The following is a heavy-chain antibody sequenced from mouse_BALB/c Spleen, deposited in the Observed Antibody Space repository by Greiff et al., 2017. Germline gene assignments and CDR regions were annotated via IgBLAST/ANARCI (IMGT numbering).Heavy chain of an antibody. CDR3: ARDRWDYFDY. CDR1: GFTFSDYG. CDR2: ISNLAYSI. D-gene: IGHD1-1*02. V-gene: IGHV5-15*02. Sequence: DVHLVESGGGLVQPGGSRKLSCAASGFTFSDYGMAWVRQAPGKGPEWVAFISNLAYSIYYADTVTGRFTISRENAKNTLYLEMSSLRSEDTAMYYCARDRWDYFDYWGQGTTLTVSS. J-gene: IGHJ2*01.